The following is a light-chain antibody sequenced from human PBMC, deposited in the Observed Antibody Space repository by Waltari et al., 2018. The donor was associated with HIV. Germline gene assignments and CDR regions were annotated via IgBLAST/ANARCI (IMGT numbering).Light chain of an antibody. CDR2: YDT. CDR3: HVWDSFSDHRV. J-gene: IGLJ2*01. Sequence: SYVLTQPPSVSVAPGQTARISCEGDNSGSKSVHWYQQKPGQAPVLVVYYDTDRPSGIPERFSGSNSGNTATLIISGVEAGDEADYYCHVWDSFSDHRVFGGGTELTVL. V-gene: IGLV3-21*02. CDR1: NSGSKS.